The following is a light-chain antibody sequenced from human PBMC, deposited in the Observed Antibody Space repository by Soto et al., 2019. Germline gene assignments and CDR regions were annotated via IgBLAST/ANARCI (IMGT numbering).Light chain of an antibody. V-gene: IGLV3-21*02. CDR2: DNS. CDR3: QVWDSSSDRLVV. J-gene: IGLJ2*01. Sequence: SYELTQPPSVSVAPGQTARITCGGSDNGSKPVHWYQQKPGQAPVLVVFDNSDRASGIPARLSGSNSGNTATPTISRVEAGDEADYYCQVWDSSSDRLVVFGGGTKLTVL. CDR1: DNGSKP.